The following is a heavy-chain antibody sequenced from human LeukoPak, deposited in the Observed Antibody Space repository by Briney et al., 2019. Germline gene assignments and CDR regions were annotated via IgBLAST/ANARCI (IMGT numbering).Heavy chain of an antibody. V-gene: IGHV4-59*01. Sequence: PSETLSLTCTVSGGSMTSYYWSWIRQPPGKGLEWIGYINYSGSTNYNPSLKSRVTISVDTSRNQLSLKLTSVTAADTAVYYCARATDSNGWLFDYWGQGTLVTVSS. D-gene: IGHD6-19*01. CDR1: GGSMTSYY. J-gene: IGHJ4*02. CDR2: INYSGST. CDR3: ARATDSNGWLFDY.